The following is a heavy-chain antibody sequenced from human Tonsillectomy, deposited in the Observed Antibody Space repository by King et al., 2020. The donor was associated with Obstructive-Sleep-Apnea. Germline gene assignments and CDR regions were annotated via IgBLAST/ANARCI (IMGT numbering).Heavy chain of an antibody. CDR1: GFTCSRCW. CDR2: IKQDGSEK. D-gene: IGHD2-8*01. CDR3: ATGLGLKWYFDL. V-gene: IGHV3-7*01. J-gene: IGHJ2*01. Sequence: VQSGGSLRLSCAASGFTCSRCWMSWVRQAPGKGLEWVANIKQDGSEKYYMDSVKGRFTISRDNAKNSVYLQMNSLRAEDTAVYYCATGLGLKWYFDLWGRGTLVTVSS.